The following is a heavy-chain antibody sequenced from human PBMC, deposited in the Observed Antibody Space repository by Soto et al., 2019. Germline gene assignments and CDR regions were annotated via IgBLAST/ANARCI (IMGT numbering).Heavy chain of an antibody. CDR3: ASTYYYGSGSWGY. CDR2: ISAYNGNT. V-gene: IGHV1-18*01. Sequence: QVQLVQSGAEVKKPGAAVKVSCKASGYTFTSYGISWVRQAPGQGLEWMGWISAYNGNTNYEQQLHGRFTMTTATSTSTAYMELRSLRSDDPAVYYGASTYYYGSGSWGYWGQGTLVTVSS. CDR1: GYTFTSYG. J-gene: IGHJ4*02. D-gene: IGHD3-10*01.